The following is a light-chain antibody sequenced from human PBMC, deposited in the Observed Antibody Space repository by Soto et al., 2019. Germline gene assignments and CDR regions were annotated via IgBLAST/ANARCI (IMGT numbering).Light chain of an antibody. J-gene: IGKJ4*01. V-gene: IGKV3-11*01. CDR1: QSVSSF. Sequence: EIVLTQSPATLSLSPGERATLSCRASQSVSSFLAWYQQKPGQAPRLLIYDASNRATGIPARFSGSGSGTDITLTISSLEPEDFAVYYCLQRSNWPLTFGGGTKVDIK. CDR3: LQRSNWPLT. CDR2: DAS.